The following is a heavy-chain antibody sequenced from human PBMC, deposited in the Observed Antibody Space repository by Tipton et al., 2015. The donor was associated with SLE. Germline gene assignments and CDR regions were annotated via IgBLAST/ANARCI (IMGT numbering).Heavy chain of an antibody. CDR3: VKMDYCAHCRFDS. CDR2: IYCGGKT. V-gene: IGHV3-23*03. J-gene: IGHJ4*02. CDR1: GFVFESHG. Sequence: PLRLSCEASGFVFESHGMTWVRQAPGKGLEWVSNIYCGGKTYYGDSVKGRFTISRDDSRRTLYLYMNNLSADDTAVYFCVKMDYCAHCRFDSWGQGTLVTVAS. D-gene: IGHD4-17*01.